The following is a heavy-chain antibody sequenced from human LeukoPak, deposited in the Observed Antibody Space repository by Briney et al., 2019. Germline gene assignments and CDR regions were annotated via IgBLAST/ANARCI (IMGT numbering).Heavy chain of an antibody. Sequence: GGSLRLSCAASGFTFSSYAMTWVRQAPGKGLEWVSSISVNGGTTYYADSVKGRFTISRDSSKNTPYLQMNSLRAEDTAVYYCVKGGGNVRRYFEYWGQGTLVTVSS. CDR1: GFTFSSYA. J-gene: IGHJ4*02. CDR2: ISVNGGTT. V-gene: IGHV3-23*01. CDR3: VKGGGNVRRYFEY. D-gene: IGHD4-23*01.